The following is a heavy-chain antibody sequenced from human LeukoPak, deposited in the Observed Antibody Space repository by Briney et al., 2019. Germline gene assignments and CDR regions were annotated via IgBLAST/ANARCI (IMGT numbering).Heavy chain of an antibody. CDR1: GGTFSSYA. CDR2: IIPIFGTA. V-gene: IGHV1-69*13. J-gene: IGHJ3*02. Sequence: SVTVSCKASGGTFSSYAISWVRQAPGQGLEWMGGIIPIFGTANYAQKFQGRVTITADESTSTAYMELSSLRSEDTAVYYCARVRDGDSSGYYDDAFDIWGQGTMVTVSS. D-gene: IGHD3-22*01. CDR3: ARVRDGDSSGYYDDAFDI.